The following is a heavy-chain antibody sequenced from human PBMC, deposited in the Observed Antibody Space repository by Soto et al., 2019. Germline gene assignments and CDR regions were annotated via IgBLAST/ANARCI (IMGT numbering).Heavy chain of an antibody. D-gene: IGHD3-9*01. CDR3: ARDLYDSVTGPDYYYGLDV. J-gene: IGHJ6*02. CDR1: GYTFTSYG. Sequence: ASVKVSCKASGYTFTSYGISWVRQAPGQGLEWMGWISAYNGNTNYAQKLQGRVTMTTDTSTSTAYMELRSLRSDDTAVYYCARDLYDSVTGPDYYYGLDVWGQGTTVTVAS. V-gene: IGHV1-18*01. CDR2: ISAYNGNT.